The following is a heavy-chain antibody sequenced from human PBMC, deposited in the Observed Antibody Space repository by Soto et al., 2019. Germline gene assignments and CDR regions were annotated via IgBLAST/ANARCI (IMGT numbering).Heavy chain of an antibody. CDR3: AKEGNGGSSLDS. CDR2: ISWDGGSI. D-gene: IGHD2-15*01. Sequence: GGSLRLSCEASGFKFDDYMMHWVRQAPGKGLEWISLISWDGGSIDYTDSIKGRFTVSRDNSKTSLYLHMHSLTSDDSALYFCAKEGNGGSSLDSWGQGTLVTVSS. V-gene: IGHV3-43*01. J-gene: IGHJ5*01. CDR1: GFKFDDYM.